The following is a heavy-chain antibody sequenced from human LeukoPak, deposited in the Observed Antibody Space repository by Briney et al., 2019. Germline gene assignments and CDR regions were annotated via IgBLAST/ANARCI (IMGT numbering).Heavy chain of an antibody. J-gene: IGHJ4*02. CDR1: GFTFSNAW. Sequence: GGSLRLSCAASGFTFSNAWMSWVRQAPGKGLEWVGRIKSKTDGGTTDYAAPVKGRFTISRDDSKNTLYLQMNSLKTEDTAVYYCTTGHYYYDSSGYSQQAYWGQGTLVTVSS. CDR2: IKSKTDGGTT. CDR3: TTGHYYYDSSGYSQQAY. V-gene: IGHV3-15*01. D-gene: IGHD3-22*01.